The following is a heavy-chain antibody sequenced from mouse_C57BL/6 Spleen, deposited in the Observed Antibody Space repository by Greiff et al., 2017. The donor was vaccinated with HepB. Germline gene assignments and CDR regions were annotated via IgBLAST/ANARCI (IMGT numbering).Heavy chain of an antibody. CDR3: ARQGGRTYFDY. CDR1: GFTFSDYY. Sequence: EVHLVESGGGLVQPGGSLKLSCAASGFTFSDYYMYWVRQTPEKRLEWVAYISNGGGSTYYPDTVKGRFTISRDNAKNTLYLQMSRLKSEDTAMYYCARQGGRTYFDYWGQGTTLTVSS. J-gene: IGHJ2*01. CDR2: ISNGGGST. V-gene: IGHV5-12*01.